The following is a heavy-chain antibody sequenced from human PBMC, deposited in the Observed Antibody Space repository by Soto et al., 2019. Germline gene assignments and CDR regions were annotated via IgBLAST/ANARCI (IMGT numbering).Heavy chain of an antibody. D-gene: IGHD1-26*01. V-gene: IGHV3-30*03. CDR1: GFTFRGHG. CDR3: ARGGSLNWYFDL. CDR2: ISYDGSST. Sequence: PGGSLRLSCASSGFTFRGHGMHLVRQAPGKGLEWVAVISYDGSSTSYADSVKGRFTISRDNAKNTLYLQMNSLRAEDTAVYYCARGGSLNWYFDLWGRGTLVTVSS. J-gene: IGHJ2*01.